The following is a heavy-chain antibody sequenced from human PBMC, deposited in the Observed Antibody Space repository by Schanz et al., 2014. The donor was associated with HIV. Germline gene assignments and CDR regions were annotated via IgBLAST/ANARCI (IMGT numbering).Heavy chain of an antibody. D-gene: IGHD4-4*01. V-gene: IGHV3-30*03. CDR2: ISYDRRHQ. Sequence: VQLVESGGGLVKPGGSLRLSCAASGFTFSSYSMNWVRQAPGKGLEWVAVISYDRRHQYYAESVKGRFTISRDNSKNTLFLQMNSLRAEDTAVYYCARVEGPPTFYYYYYGSDVWGQGTAVIVSS. J-gene: IGHJ6*02. CDR1: GFTFSSYS. CDR3: ARVEGPPTFYYYYYGSDV.